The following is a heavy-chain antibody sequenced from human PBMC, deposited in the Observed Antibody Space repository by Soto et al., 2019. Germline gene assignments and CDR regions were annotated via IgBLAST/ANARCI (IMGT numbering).Heavy chain of an antibody. V-gene: IGHV4-34*01. CDR1: GGSFSGYY. CDR3: ARGLWFGELSFWFDP. D-gene: IGHD3-10*01. CDR2: INHSGST. Sequence: SETLSLTCAVYGGSFSGYYWSWIRQPPGKGLEWIGEINHSGSTNYNPSLKSRVTISVDTSKNQFSLKLSSVTAADTAVYYCARGLWFGELSFWFDPWGQGTLVTVSS. J-gene: IGHJ5*02.